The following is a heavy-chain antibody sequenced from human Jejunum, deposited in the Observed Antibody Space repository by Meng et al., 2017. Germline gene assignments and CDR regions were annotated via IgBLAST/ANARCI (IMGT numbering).Heavy chain of an antibody. V-gene: IGHV1-69*02. CDR1: GGTFSSYT. CDR2: IIPILGIA. Sequence: VQLVQSGAEVKKPGSSVKVSCKASGGTFSSYTISWVRQAPGQGLEWMGRIIPILGIANYAQKFQGRVTITADKSTSTAYMELSSLRSEDTAVYYCARANYDFWSGQENWFDPWGQGTLVTVSS. D-gene: IGHD3-3*01. J-gene: IGHJ5*02. CDR3: ARANYDFWSGQENWFDP.